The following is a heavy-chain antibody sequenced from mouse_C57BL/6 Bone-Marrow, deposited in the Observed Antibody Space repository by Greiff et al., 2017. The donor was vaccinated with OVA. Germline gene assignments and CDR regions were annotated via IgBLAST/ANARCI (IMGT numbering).Heavy chain of an antibody. CDR3: ARSPPFFSFDY. CDR2: INPNNGGT. CDR1: GYTFTDYY. Sequence: VQLQQSGPELVKPGASVKISCKASGYTFTDYYMNWVKQSHGKSLEWIGDINPNNGGTSYNQKFKGKATLTVDKSSSTAYMELRSLTSEDSAVYYCARSPPFFSFDYWGQGTTLTVSS. V-gene: IGHV1-26*01. J-gene: IGHJ2*01.